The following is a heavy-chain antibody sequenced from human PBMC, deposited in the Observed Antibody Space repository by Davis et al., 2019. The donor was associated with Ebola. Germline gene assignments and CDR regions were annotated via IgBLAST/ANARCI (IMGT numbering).Heavy chain of an antibody. CDR2: INHSGST. V-gene: IGHV4-34*01. D-gene: IGHD4-17*01. CDR3: ARVVGSYGARFDY. J-gene: IGHJ4*02. Sequence: SETLSLTCAVYGGSISGYYWGWIRQPPGKGLEWIGEINHSGSTNYNPSLKSRVTISVDTSKNQFSLKLSSVTAADTAVYYCARVVGSYGARFDYWGQGTLVTVSS. CDR1: GGSISGYY.